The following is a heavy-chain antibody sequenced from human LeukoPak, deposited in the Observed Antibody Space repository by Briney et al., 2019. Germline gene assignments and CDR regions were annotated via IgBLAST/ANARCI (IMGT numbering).Heavy chain of an antibody. CDR3: ARSSPDCSGGRCRGDAFDY. CDR2: IYTSGST. J-gene: IGHJ3*01. D-gene: IGHD6-19*01. V-gene: IGHV4-4*07. Sequence: SETLSLTCTVSAGSISNYYWSWIRQPAGKGLEWVGRIYTSGSTNYNPSLKSRVTISVETSKNQFSLKLSSVAAGDTGVYYCARSSPDCSGGRCRGDAFDYWGQGTMVTVSS. CDR1: AGSISNYY.